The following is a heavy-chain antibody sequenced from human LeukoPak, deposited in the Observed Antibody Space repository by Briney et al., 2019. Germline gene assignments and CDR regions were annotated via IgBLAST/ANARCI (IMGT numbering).Heavy chain of an antibody. CDR2: IYHSGST. Sequence: SETLSLTCAVSGYSISSGYYWGWIRQPPGKGREWIGSIYHSGSTYYNPSLKGRVTISVDTSKNQFSQKLSSVTAADTAVYYCARFPGIAAPGAYMDVWGKGTTVTVSS. D-gene: IGHD6-13*01. V-gene: IGHV4-38-2*01. CDR1: GYSISSGYY. J-gene: IGHJ6*03. CDR3: ARFPGIAAPGAYMDV.